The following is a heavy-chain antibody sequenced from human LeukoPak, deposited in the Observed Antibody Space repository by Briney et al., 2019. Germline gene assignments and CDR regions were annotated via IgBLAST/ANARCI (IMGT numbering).Heavy chain of an antibody. Sequence: ASVKVSCKASGYTFTGYYMHWVRQAPGQGLEWMGWINPNSGGTNYAQKFQGRVTMTRDTSISTAYMELSRLRSDDTAVYYCARVGETGTLSRPLDYWGQGTLVTVSS. CDR3: ARVGETGTLSRPLDY. V-gene: IGHV1-2*02. CDR1: GYTFTGYY. D-gene: IGHD1-7*01. J-gene: IGHJ4*02. CDR2: INPNSGGT.